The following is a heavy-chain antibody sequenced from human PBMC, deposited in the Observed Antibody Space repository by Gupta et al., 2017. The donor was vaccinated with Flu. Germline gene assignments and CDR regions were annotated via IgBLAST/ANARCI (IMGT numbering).Heavy chain of an antibody. J-gene: IGHJ6*02. D-gene: IGHD3-22*01. Sequence: VLLQESGPGLVKPAQTLSLTCAVSGGSITTGGYYWSWIRQHPGKGLEWIGYIYYSGSTYYNPSLKSRVTISVDKSKNQFSLKLRSVTAADTAVYYCARDEHYYDSSGYRPGNGMDVWGQGTTVTVAS. CDR1: GGSITTGGYY. CDR3: ARDEHYYDSSGYRPGNGMDV. CDR2: IYYSGST. V-gene: IGHV4-31*11.